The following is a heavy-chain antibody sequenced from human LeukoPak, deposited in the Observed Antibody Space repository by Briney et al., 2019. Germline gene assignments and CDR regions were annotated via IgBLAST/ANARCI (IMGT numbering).Heavy chain of an antibody. Sequence: GGSLRLSCAASGFTFSSYAMSWVRQAPGKGLEWVSAISGSGGSTYYADSVKGRFTISRDNSKNTPYLQMNSLRAEDTAVYYCAKDMDDILTGYSCFDYWGQGTLVTVSS. J-gene: IGHJ4*02. CDR2: ISGSGGST. D-gene: IGHD3-9*01. CDR1: GFTFSSYA. CDR3: AKDMDDILTGYSCFDY. V-gene: IGHV3-23*01.